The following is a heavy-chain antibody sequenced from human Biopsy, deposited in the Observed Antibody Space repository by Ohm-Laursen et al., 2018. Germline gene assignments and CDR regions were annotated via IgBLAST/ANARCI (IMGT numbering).Heavy chain of an antibody. CDR2: INPSGSTT. J-gene: IGHJ4*02. Sequence: VASVKVSCKASGCSFTSYYMHWVRQVPGQGLEWMGMINPSGSTTSYPQIFQGRVTMTRDTSKSTVYMELSSLRSADTAVYFCARNTGWYGDLYYFDYWGQGTLVTVSS. CDR1: GCSFTSYY. V-gene: IGHV1-46*01. D-gene: IGHD6-19*01. CDR3: ARNTGWYGDLYYFDY.